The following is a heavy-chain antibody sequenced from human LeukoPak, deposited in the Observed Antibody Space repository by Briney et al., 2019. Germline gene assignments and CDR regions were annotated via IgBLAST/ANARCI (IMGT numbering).Heavy chain of an antibody. Sequence: GGSLRLSCAASGFTFSSYAMHWDRQAPGKGLEWVAVISYDGSNKYYADSVKGRFTISRDNSKNTLYLQMNSLRAEDTAVYYCARDALRFYDYVWGSYLLYYFDYWGQGTLVTVSS. CDR2: ISYDGSNK. CDR3: ARDALRFYDYVWGSYLLYYFDY. V-gene: IGHV3-30-3*01. J-gene: IGHJ4*02. CDR1: GFTFSSYA. D-gene: IGHD3-16*02.